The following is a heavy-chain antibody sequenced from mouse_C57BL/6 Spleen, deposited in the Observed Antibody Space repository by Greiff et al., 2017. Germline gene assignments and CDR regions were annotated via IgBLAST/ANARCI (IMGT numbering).Heavy chain of an antibody. V-gene: IGHV1-55*01. D-gene: IGHD2-3*01. J-gene: IGHJ4*01. CDR1: GYTFTSYW. Sequence: QVHVKQSGAELVKPGASVKMSCKASGYTFTSYWITWVKQRPGQGLEWIGDIYPGSGSTNYNEKFKSKATLTVDTSSITAYMQLSSLTSEDSAVYYGARGEIYDSYYGYAMDYWGQGTSVTVSS. CDR2: IYPGSGST. CDR3: ARGEIYDSYYGYAMDY.